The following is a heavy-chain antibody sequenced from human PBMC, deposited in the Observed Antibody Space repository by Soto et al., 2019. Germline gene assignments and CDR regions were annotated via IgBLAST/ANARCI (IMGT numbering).Heavy chain of an antibody. CDR3: ARNGNYYGSGSYAFDI. CDR2: IYYSGST. CDR1: GGSISSGGYY. Sequence: SETLSLTCTVSGGSISSGGYYWSWIRQHPGKGLEWIGYIYYSGSTYYNPSLKSRVTISVDTSKNQFSLKLSSVTAADTAVYYCARNGNYYGSGSYAFDIWGQGTMVTVSS. J-gene: IGHJ3*02. V-gene: IGHV4-31*03. D-gene: IGHD3-10*01.